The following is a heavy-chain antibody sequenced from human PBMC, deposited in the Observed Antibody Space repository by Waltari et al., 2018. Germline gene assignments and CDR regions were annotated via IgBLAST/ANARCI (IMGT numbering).Heavy chain of an antibody. J-gene: IGHJ3*02. Sequence: QVQLVESGGGVVQPGGSLRLSCAASGFTFSSYGMHWVRQAPGKGLEWVAFIRYDGSNKYYADSVKGRFTISRDNSKNTLYLQMNSLRAEDTAVYYCANLQSGSYADDAFDIWGQRTMVTVSS. CDR1: GFTFSSYG. D-gene: IGHD1-26*01. CDR3: ANLQSGSYADDAFDI. V-gene: IGHV3-30*02. CDR2: IRYDGSNK.